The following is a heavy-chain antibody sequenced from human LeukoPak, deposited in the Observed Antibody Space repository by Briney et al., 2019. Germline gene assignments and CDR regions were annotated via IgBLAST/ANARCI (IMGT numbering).Heavy chain of an antibody. CDR1: GFTVSSNY. V-gene: IGHV3-66*01. Sequence: GGSLRLSCAASGFTVSSNYMSWVRQAPGKGLEWVSVIYSGGSTYYADSVKGRFTISRDNSKNTLYLQMNSLRAEDTAVYYCARETLGDSSGSYWGQGTLVTVSS. CDR2: IYSGGST. J-gene: IGHJ4*02. CDR3: ARETLGDSSGSY. D-gene: IGHD3-22*01.